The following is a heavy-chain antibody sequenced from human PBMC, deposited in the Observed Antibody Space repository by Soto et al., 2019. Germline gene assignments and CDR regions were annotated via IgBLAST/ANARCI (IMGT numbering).Heavy chain of an antibody. CDR1: GESFSGYY. J-gene: IGHJ3*02. D-gene: IGHD3-22*01. V-gene: IGHV4-34*01. CDR3: ARDRYDSSGYVIIDAFDI. Sequence: SETLSLTCAVYGESFSGYYWSWIRQPPGKGLEWIGEIYHSGSTNYNPSLKSRVTISVDKSKNQFSLKLSSVTAADTAVYYCARDRYDSSGYVIIDAFDIWGQGTMVTVSS. CDR2: IYHSGST.